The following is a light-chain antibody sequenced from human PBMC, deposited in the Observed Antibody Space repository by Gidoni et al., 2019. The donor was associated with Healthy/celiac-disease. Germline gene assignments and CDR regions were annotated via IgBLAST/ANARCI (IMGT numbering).Light chain of an antibody. CDR2: GKN. CDR1: SLRSYY. V-gene: IGLV3-19*01. J-gene: IGLJ2*01. CDR3: NSRDSSGNHLV. Sequence: SSELTQDPAVSVALGQTVRITCQGDSLRSYYASWIPQKPGQAPVLVIYGKNNRPSGIPDRFSGSSSGNTASLTITGAQAEDEADYYCNSRDSSGNHLVFGGGTKLTVL.